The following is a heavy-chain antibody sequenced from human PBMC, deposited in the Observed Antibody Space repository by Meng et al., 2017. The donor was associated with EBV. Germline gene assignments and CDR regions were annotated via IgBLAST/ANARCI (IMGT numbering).Heavy chain of an antibody. CDR3: AHRRDEYSSSWYGWFDP. CDR1: GFSRSPSGVG. CDR2: IYWDDDK. D-gene: IGHD6-13*01. V-gene: IGHV2-5*02. J-gene: IGHJ5*02. Sequence: IPFKGAGPTLVKPPQTLTLTCTFLGFSRSPSGVGVGWIRQPPGKALEWLALIYWDDDKRYSPSLKSRLTITKDTSKNQVVLTMTNMDPVDTATYYCAHRRDEYSSSWYGWFDPWGQGTLVTVSS.